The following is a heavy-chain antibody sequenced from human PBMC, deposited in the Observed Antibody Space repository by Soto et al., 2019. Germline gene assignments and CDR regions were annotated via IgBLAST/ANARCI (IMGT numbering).Heavy chain of an antibody. V-gene: IGHV3-30*18. CDR2: ISYDSSRE. Sequence: QVQLVESGGGVIQPGRSLRLSCAASGFAFRTSGMHWVRQAPGKGLQWVAIISYDSSREYYLDSVKGRFTISRDNPKNTLYLQMDSLRAEDTAVYYCAKDRVESGLGEIDYWGQGTLVSVSS. D-gene: IGHD3-16*01. CDR3: AKDRVESGLGEIDY. CDR1: GFAFRTSG. J-gene: IGHJ4*02.